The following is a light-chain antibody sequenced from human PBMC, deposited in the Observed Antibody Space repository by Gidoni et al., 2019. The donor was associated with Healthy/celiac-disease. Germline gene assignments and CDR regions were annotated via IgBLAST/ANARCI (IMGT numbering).Light chain of an antibody. CDR3: QQLNSYLGN. CDR2: AAS. CDR1: QSISSY. Sequence: DIQLTQSPSFLSASVGDRVTITCRASQSISSYLAWYQQKPGKAPKLLIYAASTLQSGVPSRFSGSGSGTEFTLTISSLQPEDFATYYCQQLNSYLGNFGQGTRVEIK. J-gene: IGKJ5*01. V-gene: IGKV1-9*01.